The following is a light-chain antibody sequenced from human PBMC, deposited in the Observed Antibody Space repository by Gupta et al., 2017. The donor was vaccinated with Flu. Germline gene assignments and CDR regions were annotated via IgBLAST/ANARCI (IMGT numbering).Light chain of an antibody. J-gene: IGLJ1*01. V-gene: IGLV3-1*01. CDR1: KLGHKY. CDR3: QTYDTSPYV. Sequence: SYEVTQPPSVSVSPGQTASITCSGDKLGHKYVSWYQQKPGQSPVLIIYRDNKRPSGIPERFSGSNSGNTATLTISGTQAMDEADYYCQTYDTSPYVFGTGTKVTVL. CDR2: RDN.